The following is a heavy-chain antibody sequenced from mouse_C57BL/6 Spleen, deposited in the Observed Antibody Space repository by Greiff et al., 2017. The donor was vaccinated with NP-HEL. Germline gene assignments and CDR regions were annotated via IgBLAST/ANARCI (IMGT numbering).Heavy chain of an antibody. D-gene: IGHD2-5*01. J-gene: IGHJ4*01. CDR3: AYSNGAMDY. Sequence: QVQLKESGPELVKPGASVKISCKASGYAFSSSWMNWVKQRPGKGLEWIGRIYSGDGDTNYNGKFKGKATLTADKSSSTAYMQLSSLTSEDSAVYFCAYSNGAMDYWGQGTSVTVSS. CDR1: GYAFSSSW. V-gene: IGHV1-82*01. CDR2: IYSGDGDT.